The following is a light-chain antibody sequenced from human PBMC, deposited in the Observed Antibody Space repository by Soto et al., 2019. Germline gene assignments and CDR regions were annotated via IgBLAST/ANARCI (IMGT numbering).Light chain of an antibody. V-gene: IGKV3-15*01. Sequence: EIVMTQSPATLSVSPGERATLSCRASQTVSSNLAWYQQKPGQAPRLLIYGASTRAPGIPARFSGSGSGTEFTLTISSLQSEDLAVYYCQQYNDWPPFTIGPGTRVEIK. CDR2: GAS. CDR1: QTVSSN. CDR3: QQYNDWPPFT. J-gene: IGKJ3*01.